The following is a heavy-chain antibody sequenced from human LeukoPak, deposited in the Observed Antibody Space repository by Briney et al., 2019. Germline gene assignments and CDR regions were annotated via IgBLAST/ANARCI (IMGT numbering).Heavy chain of an antibody. J-gene: IGHJ4*02. CDR3: AKDGAEYGSGWYFDY. V-gene: IGHV3-7*01. CDR2: INQGGSEK. CDR1: GFTFSSYW. Sequence: PGGSLRLSCAAPGFTFSSYWMSWVRQAPGKGLEWVANINQGGSEKYYVDSVKGRFTISRDNAKNSLYLQMNSLRAEDTAVYYCAKDGAEYGSGWYFDYWGQGTLVTVS. D-gene: IGHD6-19*01.